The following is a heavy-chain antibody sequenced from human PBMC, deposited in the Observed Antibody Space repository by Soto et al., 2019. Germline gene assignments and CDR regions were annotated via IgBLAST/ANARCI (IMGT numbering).Heavy chain of an antibody. CDR3: AASIFSYGMDV. Sequence: GGSLKISCKGSGYAFTNYWIGWVRQMPGKGLEWMGIIYPGDSDTKYNPSFQGQVTISADKSITTTYLQWSSLKASDTAIYYCAASIFSYGMDVWGQGTKVTVSS. V-gene: IGHV5-51*01. CDR1: GYAFTNYW. CDR2: IYPGDSDT. J-gene: IGHJ6*02.